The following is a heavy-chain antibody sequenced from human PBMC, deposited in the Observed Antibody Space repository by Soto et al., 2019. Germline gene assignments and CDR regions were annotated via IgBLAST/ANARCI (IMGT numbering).Heavy chain of an antibody. J-gene: IGHJ4*02. V-gene: IGHV3-30-3*01. CDR3: GRCTSPGCHLGSAY. D-gene: IGHD2-2*01. CDR1: GFTFSSYA. CDR2: ISYDGSNK. Sequence: GGSLRLSCAASGFTFSSYAMNWVRQAPGKGLEWVALISYDGSNKYYADSVRGRFTISRDSSTNTLFLQMNSLRAADTAVYYWGRCTSPGCHLGSAYWGQGTLVPVSS.